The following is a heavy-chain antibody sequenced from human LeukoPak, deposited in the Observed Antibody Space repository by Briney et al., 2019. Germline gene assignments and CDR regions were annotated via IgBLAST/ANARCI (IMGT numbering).Heavy chain of an antibody. Sequence: PGGSLRLSCAGSEFTFSSYAMSWVHQAPGKGLEWVSTISGSGDNTYYADSVKGRFTVSRDNSENTLSLQMNSLRAEDTALYYCAKDLSTVTFDAFDMWGQGTMVTVSS. J-gene: IGHJ3*02. CDR3: AKDLSTVTFDAFDM. D-gene: IGHD4-17*01. CDR2: ISGSGDNT. V-gene: IGHV3-23*01. CDR1: EFTFSSYA.